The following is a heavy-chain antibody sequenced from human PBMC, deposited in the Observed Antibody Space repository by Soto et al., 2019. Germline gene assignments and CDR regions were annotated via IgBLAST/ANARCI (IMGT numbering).Heavy chain of an antibody. D-gene: IGHD3-10*01. CDR3: ARVWGGAFYF. V-gene: IGHV4-59*01. J-gene: IGHJ3*01. CDR1: GGSISSYY. CDR2: IYYSGST. Sequence: KASETLSLTCTVSGGSISSYYWSWIRQPPGKGLEWIGYIYYSGSTNNNPSLKSRVTISVDTSKNQFSLKLSSVTAADTAVYYCARVWGGAFYFWGQGTMVTVSS.